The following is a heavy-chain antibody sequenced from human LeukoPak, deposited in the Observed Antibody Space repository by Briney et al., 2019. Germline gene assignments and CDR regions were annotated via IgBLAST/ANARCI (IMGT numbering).Heavy chain of an antibody. CDR1: GGSISSGSYY. CDR3: ARATTGHDFWSGSPWYYYYMDV. Sequence: SQTLSLTCTVSGGSISSGSYYWSWIRQPAGKGLEWIGRIYTSGSTNYNPSLKSRVTISVDTSKNQFSLKLSSVTAADTAVYYCARATTGHDFWSGSPWYYYYMDVWGKGTTVTVSS. V-gene: IGHV4-61*02. J-gene: IGHJ6*03. CDR2: IYTSGST. D-gene: IGHD3-3*01.